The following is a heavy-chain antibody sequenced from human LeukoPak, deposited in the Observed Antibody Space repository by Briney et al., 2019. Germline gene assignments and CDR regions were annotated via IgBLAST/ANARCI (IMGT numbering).Heavy chain of an antibody. CDR1: GFTFSDYY. CDR2: ISSSGSTI. J-gene: IGHJ6*03. V-gene: IGHV3-11*01. D-gene: IGHD3-3*01. CDR3: ARVISYRAYYYYYYMDV. Sequence: GGSLRLPCAASGFTFSDYYMSWIRQAPGKGLEWVSYISSSGSTIYYADSVKGRFTISRDNAKNSLYLQMNSLRAEDTAVYYCARVISYRAYYYYYYMDVWGKGTTVTVSS.